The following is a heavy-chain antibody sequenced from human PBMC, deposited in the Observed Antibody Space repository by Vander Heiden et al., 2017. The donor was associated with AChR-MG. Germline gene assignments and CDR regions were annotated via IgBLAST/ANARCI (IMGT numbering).Heavy chain of an antibody. CDR1: GSIFSSYG. D-gene: IGHD6-13*01. V-gene: IGHV3-30*18. Sequence: QVQLVESGGGVVQPGRPLRRLCAASGSIFSSYGIPWVRQAPGKGPEWVAVISYDGSDKYYAGSVKGRFTISRDNYKNTLYLQMNSLRAEDTAMYYCAKGISSGYSTSWSPYYFDYWGQGTLVTVSS. CDR2: ISYDGSDK. J-gene: IGHJ4*02. CDR3: AKGISSGYSTSWSPYYFDY.